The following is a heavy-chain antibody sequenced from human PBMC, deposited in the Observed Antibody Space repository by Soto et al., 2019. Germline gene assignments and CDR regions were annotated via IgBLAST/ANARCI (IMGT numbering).Heavy chain of an antibody. Sequence: QGQLVQSGAEVKKPGSSVKVSCKASGGTFSSYAISWVRQAPGQGLEWMGGIIPIFGTANYAQKFQGRVTITADKSTSTAYMELSSLRSEDTAVYYCARAPRAIYYDFWSGSNWFDPWGQGTLVTVSS. CDR2: IIPIFGTA. D-gene: IGHD3-3*01. CDR1: GGTFSSYA. CDR3: ARAPRAIYYDFWSGSNWFDP. J-gene: IGHJ5*02. V-gene: IGHV1-69*06.